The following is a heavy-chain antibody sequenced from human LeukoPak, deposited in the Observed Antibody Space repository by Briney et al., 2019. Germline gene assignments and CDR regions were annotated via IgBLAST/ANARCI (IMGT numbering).Heavy chain of an antibody. J-gene: IGHJ4*02. D-gene: IGHD5-18*01. CDR3: GREGEYSYVFDY. CDR2: IYYSGSP. V-gene: IGHV4-59*01. CDR1: GGSISSYY. Sequence: SETLSLACTVSGGSISSYYWSWIRQPPGKGLEWIGYIYYSGSPNYNPSLKSRVTISVDTFKNQFSLKLSSVTAADTAVYYCGREGEYSYVFDYWGQGTLVTVSS.